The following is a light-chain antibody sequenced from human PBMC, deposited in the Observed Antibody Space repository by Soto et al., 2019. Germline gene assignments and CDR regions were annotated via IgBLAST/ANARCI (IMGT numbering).Light chain of an antibody. CDR2: RNN. J-gene: IGLJ2*01. CDR3: AAWDDSLSGSL. V-gene: IGLV1-47*01. CDR1: SSNIGSNY. Sequence: QSVLTQPPSASGTPGQRVTISCSGSSSNIGSNYVYWYQQLPGTAPKLLIYRNNQRPSGVPDRFSGSKSGTLASLAISGLRSEDEADYYCAAWDDSLSGSLFGGGTKLTVL.